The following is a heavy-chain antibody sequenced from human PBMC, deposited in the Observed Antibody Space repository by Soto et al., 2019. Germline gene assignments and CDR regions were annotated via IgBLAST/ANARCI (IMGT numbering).Heavy chain of an antibody. J-gene: IGHJ5*02. CDR3: ARGVGSGSYYNQYNWFDP. Sequence: ASVTVSCQASGYTFTKYGIIWVRQAPGQGLEWMGWISAYNGNTKYAQKLQGRVTMTTDTSTSTAYMELRSLRSDDTAVYYCARGVGSGSYYNQYNWFDPWGQGTLVTSPQ. CDR1: GYTFTKYG. D-gene: IGHD3-10*01. CDR2: ISAYNGNT. V-gene: IGHV1-18*01.